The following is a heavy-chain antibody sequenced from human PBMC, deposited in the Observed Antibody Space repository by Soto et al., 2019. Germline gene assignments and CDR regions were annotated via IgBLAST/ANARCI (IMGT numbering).Heavy chain of an antibody. D-gene: IGHD1-26*01. V-gene: IGHV5-10-1*01. CDR1: GYRFSSYW. CDR2: IDPSDSYT. J-gene: IGHJ6*02. Sequence: PGESLKISCKGSGYRFSSYWISWVRQMPGKGLEWMGRIDPSDSYTNYSPSFQGHVTISADKSISTAYLQWSNLKASDTAMYYCARYGNYNMDVWGQGTTVTVSS. CDR3: ARYGNYNMDV.